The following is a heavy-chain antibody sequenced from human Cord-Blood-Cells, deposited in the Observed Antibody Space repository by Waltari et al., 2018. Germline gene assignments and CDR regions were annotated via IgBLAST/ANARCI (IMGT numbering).Heavy chain of an antibody. D-gene: IGHD6-13*01. Sequence: QVQLQQWGAGLLKPSETLSLTCAVYGGSFSGYYWSWIRQPPGKGLEWIGEINHSGSTNHNPSRKSRVTIAVDTSKNQFSLKLSSVTAADTAVYYCARRVLAAAAYYYYDYMDVWGKGTTVTVSS. CDR1: GGSFSGYY. V-gene: IGHV4-34*01. CDR3: ARRVLAAAAYYYYDYMDV. CDR2: INHSGST. J-gene: IGHJ6*03.